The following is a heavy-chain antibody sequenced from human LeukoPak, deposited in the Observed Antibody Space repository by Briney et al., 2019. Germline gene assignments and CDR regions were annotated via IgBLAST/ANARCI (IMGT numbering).Heavy chain of an antibody. J-gene: IGHJ6*03. Sequence: PGGSLRLSCAASGFTFSSHAMYWVRQAPGKGLEWVANIKQDGSEKYYVDSVKGRFTISRDNAKNSLYLQMNSLRAEDTAVYYCARVEVSSWYGRDYYYDYMDVWRKGTTVTVSS. CDR2: IKQDGSEK. CDR3: ARVEVSSWYGRDYYYDYMDV. D-gene: IGHD6-13*01. V-gene: IGHV3-7*01. CDR1: GFTFSSHA.